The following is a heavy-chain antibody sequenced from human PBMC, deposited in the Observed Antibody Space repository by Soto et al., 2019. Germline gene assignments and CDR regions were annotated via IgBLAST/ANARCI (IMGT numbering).Heavy chain of an antibody. V-gene: IGHV4-59*01. CDR2: THADGNT. CDR3: STFQIFTNSGFFSY. Sequence: SETLSLTCLISGGSNSFYSWSWIRQPPGKGLEWVAYTHADGNTYYNPSLKSRVTISVDSSKSQFSLNLTSVTVADTAVYYCSTFQIFTNSGFFSYWSRGTLVTVSA. D-gene: IGHD3-3*02. J-gene: IGHJ1*01. CDR1: GGSNSFYS.